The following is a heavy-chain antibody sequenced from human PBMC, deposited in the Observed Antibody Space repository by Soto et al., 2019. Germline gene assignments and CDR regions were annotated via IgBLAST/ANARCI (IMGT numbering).Heavy chain of an antibody. J-gene: IGHJ4*02. CDR3: TRGMYTAYETAPLFFDF. CDR1: VFTFGAYA. V-gene: IGHV3-49*03. CDR2: SRSKGYGGTT. Sequence: GSLRLSCTTSVFTFGAYALSWFRQAPGKGLEWVGFSRSKGYGGTTEFAASVRGRFTISRDDSNSIAYLQMNSLKTEDTAVYYCTRGMYTAYETAPLFFDFWGQGTLVTVSS. D-gene: IGHD5-12*01.